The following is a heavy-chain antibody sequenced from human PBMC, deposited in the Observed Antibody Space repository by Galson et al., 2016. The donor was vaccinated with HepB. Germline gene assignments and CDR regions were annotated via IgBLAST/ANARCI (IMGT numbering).Heavy chain of an antibody. CDR2: ISPGDSDT. CDR1: RYSFTNYW. D-gene: IGHD2-8*01. J-gene: IGHJ4*02. V-gene: IGHV5-51*01. Sequence: QSGAEVKKPGESLRISCKVSRYSFTNYWIGWVRQMPGKGLEWMGIISPGDSDTRYSPSFQGQVTIPAAKSISTAYLQWNSLRASDTAMYYCATHTNGANFDYRGQGTLLTVSS. CDR3: ATHTNGANFDY.